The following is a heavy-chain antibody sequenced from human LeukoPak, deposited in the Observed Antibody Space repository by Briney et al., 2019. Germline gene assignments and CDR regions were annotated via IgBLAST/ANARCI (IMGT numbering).Heavy chain of an antibody. V-gene: IGHV3-30*18. CDR2: ISYDGSNK. CDR3: AKEAGGSLLY. J-gene: IGHJ4*02. CDR1: GFTFSSYG. Sequence: GGSLRLSCAASGFTFSSYGMHWVRQAPGKGLEWVAVISYDGSNKYYADSVKGRFTISRDNSKNTLYLQMNSLRAEDTAVYYCAKEAGGSLLYWGQGTLVTVSS. D-gene: IGHD1-26*01.